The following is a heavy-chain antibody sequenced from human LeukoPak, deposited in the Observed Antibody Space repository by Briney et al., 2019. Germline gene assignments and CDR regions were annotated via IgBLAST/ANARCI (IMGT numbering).Heavy chain of an antibody. J-gene: IGHJ5*02. CDR3: ARPYSSSSADWFDP. D-gene: IGHD6-6*01. CDR1: GYTFTSYD. CDR2: MNPNIVNT. V-gene: IGHV1-8*01. Sequence: ASVKVSCKASGYTFTSYDINWVRQATGQGLEWMGWMNPNIVNTGYAQKFQRRVTMTRNTSISTAYMELSSLRSEDTAVYYCARPYSSSSADWFDPWGQGTLVTVSS.